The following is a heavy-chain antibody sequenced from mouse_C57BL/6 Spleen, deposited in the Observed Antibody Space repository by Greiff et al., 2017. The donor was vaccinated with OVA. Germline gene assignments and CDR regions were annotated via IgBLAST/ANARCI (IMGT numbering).Heavy chain of an antibody. CDR3: ARGAGRGLYWYFDV. CDR1: GYTFTSYW. CDR2: IDPSDSYT. Sequence: QVQLQQPGAELVMPGASVKLSCKASGYTFTSYWMHWVKQRPGQGLEWIGEIDPSDSYTNYNQKFKGKSTLTVDKSSSTAYMQLSSLTSEDSAVYYCARGAGRGLYWYFDVWGTGTTVTVSS. J-gene: IGHJ1*03. D-gene: IGHD3-3*01. V-gene: IGHV1-69*01.